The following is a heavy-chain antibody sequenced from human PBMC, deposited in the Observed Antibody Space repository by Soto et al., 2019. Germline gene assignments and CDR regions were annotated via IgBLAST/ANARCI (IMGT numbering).Heavy chain of an antibody. D-gene: IGHD6-19*01. Sequence: QVQLVESGGGVVQPGNSLRLSCAASGFTFSSYGMHWVRQAPGKWLEWVAVIWYDGSNKYYADSVKGRFTISRDNSKNTLYLQMNSLRAEDTAVYYCARDQQWLIRFYFDFWGQGTLVTVSS. J-gene: IGHJ4*02. V-gene: IGHV3-33*01. CDR3: ARDQQWLIRFYFDF. CDR2: IWYDGSNK. CDR1: GFTFSSYG.